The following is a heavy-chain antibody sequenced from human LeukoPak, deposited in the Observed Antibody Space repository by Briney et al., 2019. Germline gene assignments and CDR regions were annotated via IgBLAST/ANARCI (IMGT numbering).Heavy chain of an antibody. Sequence: PSETLSLTCTVYGGSISSYYWSWIRQPAGKGLEWIGRIYTSGSTNYNPSLKSRVTMSVDTSKNQFSLKLSSVTAADTAVYYCARDRAVGVVVAAIFGVGPFDPWGQGTLVTVSS. CDR3: ARDRAVGVVVAAIFGVGPFDP. CDR1: GGSISSYY. CDR2: IYTSGST. V-gene: IGHV4-4*07. D-gene: IGHD2-15*01. J-gene: IGHJ5*02.